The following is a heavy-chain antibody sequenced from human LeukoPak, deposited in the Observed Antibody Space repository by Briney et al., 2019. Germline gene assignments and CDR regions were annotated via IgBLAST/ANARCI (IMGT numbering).Heavy chain of an antibody. CDR3: ARVYSWNYCDY. J-gene: IGHJ4*02. V-gene: IGHV4-59*01. CDR1: GFTFSSYA. Sequence: KSGGPLRLSCAASGFTFSSYAMSWVRQAPGKGPEGIGHIYYSGSTNYNPSLKSRVTISVDTSKNQFSLKVSSVTAADTAVYYCARVYSWNYCDYWGQGTLVTVSS. CDR2: IYYSGST. D-gene: IGHD1-26*01.